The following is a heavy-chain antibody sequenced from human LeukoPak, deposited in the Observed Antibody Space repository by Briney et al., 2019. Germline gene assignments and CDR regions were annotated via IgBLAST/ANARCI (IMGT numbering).Heavy chain of an antibody. CDR3: ARVHDGNWSPYSYYYYYMDV. D-gene: IGHD4-23*01. Sequence: SETLSLTCTVSGGPISSSSYYWGWIRQPPGKGLEWIGSIYYSGSTYYNPSLKSRVTISVDTSKNQFSLKLSSVTAADTAVYYCARVHDGNWSPYSYYYYYMDVWGKGTTVTVSS. CDR2: IYYSGST. CDR1: GGPISSSSYY. V-gene: IGHV4-39*07. J-gene: IGHJ6*03.